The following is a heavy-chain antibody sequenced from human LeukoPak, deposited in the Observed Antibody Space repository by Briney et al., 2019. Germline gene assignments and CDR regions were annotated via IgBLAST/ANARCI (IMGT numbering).Heavy chain of an antibody. CDR2: ISWNSGSI. CDR3: VKDAGYYDSSGSPFDY. Sequence: GGSLRLSCEASGFPFDDYAMHWVRQAPGKGLEWVSGISWNSGSIDYADSVKGRFTISRDNAKNSLYLQMNSLRVEDTALYYCVKDAGYYDSSGSPFDYWGQGTLVTVSS. V-gene: IGHV3-9*01. CDR1: GFPFDDYA. J-gene: IGHJ4*02. D-gene: IGHD3-22*01.